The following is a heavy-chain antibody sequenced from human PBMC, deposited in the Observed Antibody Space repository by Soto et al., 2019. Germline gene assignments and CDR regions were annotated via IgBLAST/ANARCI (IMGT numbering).Heavy chain of an antibody. J-gene: IGHJ4*02. V-gene: IGHV1-2*04. D-gene: IGHD2-2*02. CDR1: GYTFTGYY. Sequence: ASVKVSCKASGYTFTGYYMHWVRQAPGQGLEWMGWINPNSGGTNYAQKFQGWVTMTRETSISTAYMELSRLRSDDTAVYYCARDGCSSTSCYSDFDYWGQGTLVTVSS. CDR2: INPNSGGT. CDR3: ARDGCSSTSCYSDFDY.